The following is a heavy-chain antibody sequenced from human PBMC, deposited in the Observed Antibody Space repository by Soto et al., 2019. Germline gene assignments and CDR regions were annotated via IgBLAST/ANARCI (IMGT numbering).Heavy chain of an antibody. Sequence: SETLSLTCTVSGGSVSSYYWSWIRQPPGKGLEWIGNIYYSGSTNYNPSLKSRVTISVDMSKNHFSLKFNSATAADTAVYYCARQSSTTVVTTAHFDYWGQGALVTVSS. CDR1: GGSVSSYY. V-gene: IGHV4-59*08. CDR3: ARQSSTTVVTTAHFDY. CDR2: IYYSGST. J-gene: IGHJ4*02. D-gene: IGHD4-17*01.